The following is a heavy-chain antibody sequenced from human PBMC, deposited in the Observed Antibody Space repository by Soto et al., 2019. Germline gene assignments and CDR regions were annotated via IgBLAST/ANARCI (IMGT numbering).Heavy chain of an antibody. CDR2: ISAYNGDT. D-gene: IGHD1-26*01. J-gene: IGHJ4*02. Sequence: QVQLVQSGAELKEPGASVTVSCKASGYTFTSYGISWVRQAPGQGLEWMGWISAYNGDTNYAQKLQGRVTMTIDTSTSTVYMELSSLRSDDTAVYYCARDRSTSDYWGQGTLVTVSS. V-gene: IGHV1-18*01. CDR3: ARDRSTSDY. CDR1: GYTFTSYG.